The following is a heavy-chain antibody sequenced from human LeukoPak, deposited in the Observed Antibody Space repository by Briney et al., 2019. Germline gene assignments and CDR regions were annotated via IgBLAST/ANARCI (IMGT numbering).Heavy chain of an antibody. CDR1: GFTVSSYS. CDR3: ARDSPDIVVVPAAPLAYYYYGMDV. Sequence: PGGSLRLSCAASGFTVSSYSMYWVRQAQGKGLEWVSYISSRSSTIYYADSVKGRFTISRDNAKNSLYLQMNSLRAEDTAVYYCARDSPDIVVVPAAPLAYYYYGMDVWGQGTTVTVSS. D-gene: IGHD2-2*01. CDR2: ISSRSSTI. J-gene: IGHJ6*02. V-gene: IGHV3-48*01.